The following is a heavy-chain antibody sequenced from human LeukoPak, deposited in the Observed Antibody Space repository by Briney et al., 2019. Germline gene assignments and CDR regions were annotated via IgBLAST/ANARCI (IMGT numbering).Heavy chain of an antibody. Sequence: GGSLRLSCAASGFTFSSYAMHWVRQAPGKGLEWVAVISYDGSNKYYADSVKGRFTISRDNSKNTLYLQMDSLRAEDTAVYYCAKDRESYYWGVNFDYWGQGTLVTVSS. V-gene: IGHV3-30-3*01. CDR1: GFTFSSYA. J-gene: IGHJ4*02. CDR3: AKDRESYYWGVNFDY. CDR2: ISYDGSNK. D-gene: IGHD1-26*01.